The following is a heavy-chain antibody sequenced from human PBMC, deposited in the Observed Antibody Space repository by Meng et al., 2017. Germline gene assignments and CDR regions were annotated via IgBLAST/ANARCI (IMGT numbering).Heavy chain of an antibody. CDR3: ARDSDSSSWYDYFGY. D-gene: IGHD6-13*01. Sequence: VRLGQLVAEGNKAEYSVKVSCKASGGSFSSYAISWVRQAPGQGLEWMGWIIPIFGTANSAQKFQGRVTITADESTSTAYMELSSLRSEDTAVYYCARDSDSSSWYDYFGYWGQGTLVTVSS. CDR2: IIPIFGTA. J-gene: IGHJ4*02. CDR1: GGSFSSYA. V-gene: IGHV1-69*01.